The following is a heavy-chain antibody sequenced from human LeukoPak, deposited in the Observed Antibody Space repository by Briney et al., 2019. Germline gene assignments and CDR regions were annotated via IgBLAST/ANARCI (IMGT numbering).Heavy chain of an antibody. J-gene: IGHJ4*02. V-gene: IGHV3-30*04. CDR3: ARERAGQYGSGSYLDY. Sequence: PGRSLRLSCAASVFTFSSYSMLWVRQAPGKGLEGLAVISYDGSHKYYADSVKGRFTTSRDNSKSTLSLQLNSLRDEDTAVYYCARERAGQYGSGSYLDYWGQGTLVTVSS. D-gene: IGHD3-10*01. CDR1: VFTFSSYS. CDR2: ISYDGSHK.